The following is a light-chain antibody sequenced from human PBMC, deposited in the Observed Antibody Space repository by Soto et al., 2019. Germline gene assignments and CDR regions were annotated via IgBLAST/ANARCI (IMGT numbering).Light chain of an antibody. CDR2: DAS. CDR1: QSVSSS. CDR3: QQYESFSPYT. Sequence: DIQMTQSPSTLSAFVGDRVTITCRASQSVSSSLAWYQQKPGNAPKLLIYDASTLESGVPSRFSGSGYGTEFTLTINSLQPGDFATYYCQQYESFSPYTFGQGTRLEI. V-gene: IGKV1-5*01. J-gene: IGKJ2*01.